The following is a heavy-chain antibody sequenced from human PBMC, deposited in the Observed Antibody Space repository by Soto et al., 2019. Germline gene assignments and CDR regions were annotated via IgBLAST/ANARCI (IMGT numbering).Heavy chain of an antibody. D-gene: IGHD1-1*01. Sequence: PSETLSLTCAVSGGSISSGGYSWSWLRQPPGKGLEWTGDIYYSGSTNFNPSLKSRVTISIDKSKNQFSLNLTSVTAADTAVYYCARVKRPYNSIYYYGMDVWGQGTTVTVSS. CDR1: GGSISSGGYS. J-gene: IGHJ6*02. CDR3: ARVKRPYNSIYYYGMDV. V-gene: IGHV4-30-2*01. CDR2: IYYSGST.